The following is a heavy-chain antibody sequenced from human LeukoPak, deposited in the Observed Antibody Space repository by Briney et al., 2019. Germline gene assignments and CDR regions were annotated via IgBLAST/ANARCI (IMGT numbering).Heavy chain of an antibody. CDR1: GFTFSSYA. V-gene: IGHV3-23*01. Sequence: GGSLRLSCAASGFTFSSYAMSWVRQAPGKGLEWVSAISGSGGSTYYADSVKGRFTISRDNSKNTLYLQMNSLRAEDTDVYYCAKDLVHADIVVVPAASPLDYWGQGTLVTDSS. D-gene: IGHD2-2*01. J-gene: IGHJ4*02. CDR3: AKDLVHADIVVVPAASPLDY. CDR2: ISGSGGST.